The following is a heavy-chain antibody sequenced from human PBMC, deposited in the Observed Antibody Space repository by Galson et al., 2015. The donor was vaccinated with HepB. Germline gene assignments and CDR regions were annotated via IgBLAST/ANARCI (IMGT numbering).Heavy chain of an antibody. V-gene: IGHV3-21*01. J-gene: IGHJ3*02. Sequence: SLRLSCAASGFTFSSYSMNWVRQTPGKGLEWVSSISSSSYIYYADSVKGRFTISRDNAKNSLYLQMNSLRAEDTAVYYCARDSRYGDAFDIWGQGTMVTVSS. CDR1: GFTFSSYS. D-gene: IGHD4-17*01. CDR2: ISSSSYI. CDR3: ARDSRYGDAFDI.